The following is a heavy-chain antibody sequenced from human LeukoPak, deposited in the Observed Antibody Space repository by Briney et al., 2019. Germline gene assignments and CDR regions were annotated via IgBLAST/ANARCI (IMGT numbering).Heavy chain of an antibody. Sequence: PSETLSLTCAVYGGSFSGYYWSWIRQPPGKGLEWIGEINHSGSTNYNPSLKSRVTISVDTSKNQFSLKLSSVTAADTAVYYCARVDDSSGYYPDAFDIWGQGTMVTVSS. J-gene: IGHJ3*02. D-gene: IGHD3-22*01. CDR1: GGSFSGYY. CDR3: ARVDDSSGYYPDAFDI. V-gene: IGHV4-34*01. CDR2: INHSGST.